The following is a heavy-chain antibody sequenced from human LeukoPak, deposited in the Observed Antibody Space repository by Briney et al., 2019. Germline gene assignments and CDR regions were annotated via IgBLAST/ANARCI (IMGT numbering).Heavy chain of an antibody. CDR2: ISSSGNYT. Sequence: GGSLRLSCAASGFTFSSYSMNWVRQAPGKGLEWVSSISSSGNYTYNADSVRGRFTISRDNAKTSLHLQLNSLSAEDTAVYFCAREGGNPDAFDIWGQGTMVTVSS. D-gene: IGHD4-23*01. J-gene: IGHJ3*02. CDR3: AREGGNPDAFDI. V-gene: IGHV3-21*01. CDR1: GFTFSSYS.